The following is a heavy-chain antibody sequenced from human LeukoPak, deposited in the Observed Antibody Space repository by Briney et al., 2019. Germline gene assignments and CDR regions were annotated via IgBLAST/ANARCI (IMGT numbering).Heavy chain of an antibody. CDR3: ARAEGGGLQPYWYFDL. V-gene: IGHV4-30-2*01. CDR2: IYHSGST. J-gene: IGHJ2*01. Sequence: SQTLSLTCAVSGGSISSGGYSWRWIRQPPGKGLEWIGYIYHSGSTYYNPSLKSRVTISVDRSKNQFSLKLSSVTAADTAVYYCARAEGGGLQPYWYFDLWGRGTLVTVSS. D-gene: IGHD5-24*01. CDR1: GGSISSGGYS.